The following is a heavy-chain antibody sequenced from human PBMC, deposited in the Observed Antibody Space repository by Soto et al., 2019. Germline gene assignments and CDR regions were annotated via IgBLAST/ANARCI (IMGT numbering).Heavy chain of an antibody. D-gene: IGHD6-13*01. CDR3: ARDDVQDSSWYRFLDL. J-gene: IGHJ5*02. CDR2: LSSSGAYI. CDR1: GFTVSDYG. V-gene: IGHV3-21*04. Sequence: GGSLRLSYEGSGFTVSDYGVNWVLHPPGKGLEWVSSLSSSGAYIRYGDSVKGRFTMSRDNGKNSLILQMTSLRVDDTGVYYCARDDVQDSSWYRFLDLWGQGP.